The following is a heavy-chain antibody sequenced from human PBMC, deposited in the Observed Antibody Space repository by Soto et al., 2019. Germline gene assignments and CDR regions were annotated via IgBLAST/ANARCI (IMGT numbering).Heavy chain of an antibody. J-gene: IGHJ4*02. Sequence: GGSLRLSCLASGFTFSSYGMHWVRQAPGKGRGWVAIISYDGSNTYYADSVKGRFTISRDNSKNTLYLQMNSLRAEDTSVYYCAKEGGLSGSYYISSSYYFDYWGQGTLVTVSS. CDR1: GFTFSSYG. D-gene: IGHD1-26*01. CDR2: ISYDGSNT. CDR3: AKEGGLSGSYYISSSYYFDY. V-gene: IGHV3-30*18.